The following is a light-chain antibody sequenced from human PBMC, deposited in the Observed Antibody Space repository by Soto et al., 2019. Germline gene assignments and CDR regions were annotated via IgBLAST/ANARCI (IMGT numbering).Light chain of an antibody. CDR2: ATN. J-gene: IGLJ3*02. CDR3: AAWDDSLNGWV. CDR1: SSNIGSRT. V-gene: IGLV1-44*01. Sequence: QLVLTQAPSASGTPGQRVTISCSGSSSNIGSRTVNWYQQLPGTAPKLLIYATNQRPSGVPDRFSGSKSGTSASLAISGLQSEDEADYYCAAWDDSLNGWVFGGGTKLTVL.